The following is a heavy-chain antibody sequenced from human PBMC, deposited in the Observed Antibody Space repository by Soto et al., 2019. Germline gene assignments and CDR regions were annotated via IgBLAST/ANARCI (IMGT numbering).Heavy chain of an antibody. CDR2: ISAHNGNT. Sequence: QVHLVQSGAEVKKPGASVKVSCKGSGYTFTSYGITWVRQAPGQGLEWMGWISAHNGNTDYAQKLEGRVTVTRDTDTSTAYMELRSLRSDDTAVYYCARGRYGDYWGQGARVTVSS. V-gene: IGHV1-18*01. CDR1: GYTFTSYG. D-gene: IGHD1-1*01. CDR3: ARGRYGDY. J-gene: IGHJ4*02.